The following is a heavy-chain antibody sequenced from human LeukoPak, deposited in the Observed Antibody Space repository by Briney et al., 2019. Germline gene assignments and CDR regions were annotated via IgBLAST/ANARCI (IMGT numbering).Heavy chain of an antibody. D-gene: IGHD4-11*01. CDR2: IYYSGST. CDR3: ASGADYSNYYFNY. V-gene: IGHV4-39*07. J-gene: IGHJ4*02. Sequence: SETLSLTCTVSGGSISSSSYYWGWIRQPPGKGLEWIGSIYYSGSTNYNPSLKSRVTISADTSGNQFSLKLSSVTAADTAVYYCASGADYSNYYFNYWGQGTLVTVSS. CDR1: GGSISSSSYY.